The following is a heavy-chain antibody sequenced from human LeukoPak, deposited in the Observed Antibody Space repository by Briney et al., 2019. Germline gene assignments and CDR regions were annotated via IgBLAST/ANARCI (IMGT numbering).Heavy chain of an antibody. CDR2: ISYDGSNK. Sequence: PGGSLRLSCAASGFTFSSYAMHWVRQAPGKGLEWVAVISYDGSNKYYADSVKGRFTISRDNSKNTLYLQMNSLRAEDTAVYYGARAFGSGSYLAFDIWGQGRMVIVSS. CDR3: ARAFGSGSYLAFDI. V-gene: IGHV3-30-3*01. CDR1: GFTFSSYA. J-gene: IGHJ3*02. D-gene: IGHD3-10*01.